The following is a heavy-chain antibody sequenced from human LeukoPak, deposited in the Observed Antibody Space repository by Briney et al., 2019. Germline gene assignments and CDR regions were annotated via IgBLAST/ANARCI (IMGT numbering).Heavy chain of an antibody. CDR1: GFTFSSYS. CDR3: ARSSAIEWELLLGAFDI. J-gene: IGHJ3*02. Sequence: GGSLRLSCAASGFTFSSYSMNWVRQAPGKGLEWVSGINWNGDSTGYADSVKGRFTISRDNAKNSLYLQMNSLRAEDTAVYYCARSSAIEWELLLGAFDIWGQGTMVTVSS. D-gene: IGHD1-26*01. V-gene: IGHV3-20*04. CDR2: INWNGDST.